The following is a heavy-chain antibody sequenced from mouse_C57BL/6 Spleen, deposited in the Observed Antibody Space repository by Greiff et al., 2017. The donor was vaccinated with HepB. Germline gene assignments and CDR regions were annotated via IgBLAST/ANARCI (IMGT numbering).Heavy chain of an antibody. D-gene: IGHD1-1*01. CDR3: ARDYYGSSAWYFDV. CDR1: GYSITNGNHW. J-gene: IGHJ1*03. CDR2: ISSSGST. Sequence: EVQLQQSGPALVKPSQTVSLTCTVTGYSITNGNHWWNWIRQVSGSKLEWIGYISSSGSTDSNPSLKSRISITRDTSKNQLFLQLNSVTTEDIATCYCARDYYGSSAWYFDVWGTGTTVTVSS. V-gene: IGHV3-4*01.